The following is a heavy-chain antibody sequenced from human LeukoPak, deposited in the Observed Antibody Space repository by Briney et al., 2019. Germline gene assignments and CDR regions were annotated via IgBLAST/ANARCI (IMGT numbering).Heavy chain of an antibody. D-gene: IGHD3-9*01. J-gene: IGHJ6*03. CDR2: IYTSGST. CDR3: ARDDGYYDILTGYPARSYYMDV. Sequence: PSQTLSLTCTVSGGSISSGSYYWSWIRQPAGKGLGWIGRIYTSGSTNYNPSLKSRVTISVDTSKNQFSLKLSSVTAADTAVYYCARDDGYYDILTGYPARSYYMDVWGKGTTVTVSS. V-gene: IGHV4-61*02. CDR1: GGSISSGSYY.